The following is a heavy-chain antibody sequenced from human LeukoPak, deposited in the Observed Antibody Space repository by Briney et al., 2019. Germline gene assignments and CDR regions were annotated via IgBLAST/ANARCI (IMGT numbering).Heavy chain of an antibody. CDR2: IISIFGTA. J-gene: IGHJ4*02. CDR3: ARVIVDTYYFDY. Sequence: SVKVSCKASGGTFSSYAISWVRQAPGQGLEWMGGIISIFGTANYAQKFQGRVTITTDESTSTAYMELSSLRSEDTAVYYCARVIVDTYYFDYWGQGTLVTVSS. D-gene: IGHD1-26*01. V-gene: IGHV1-69*05. CDR1: GGTFSSYA.